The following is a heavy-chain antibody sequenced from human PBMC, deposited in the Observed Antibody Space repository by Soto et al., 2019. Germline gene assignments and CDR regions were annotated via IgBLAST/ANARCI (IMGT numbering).Heavy chain of an antibody. CDR3: ATLVKYGDSPAYFDY. J-gene: IGHJ4*02. CDR1: GFSVSSSY. Sequence: ELQLVESGGGLVQPGGSLRLSCIASGFSVSSSYMSWVRQGPGKGLEWVSIIYSGGTTYYADSVKGRFTISRDSSKNTLYVQMNSLRSEDTAVYYCATLVKYGDSPAYFDYWGKGTLVTVSS. V-gene: IGHV3-66*04. CDR2: IYSGGTT. D-gene: IGHD4-17*01.